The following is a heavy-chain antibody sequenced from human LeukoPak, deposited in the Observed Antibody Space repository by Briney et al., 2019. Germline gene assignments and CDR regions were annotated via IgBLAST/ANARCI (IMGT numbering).Heavy chain of an antibody. D-gene: IGHD7-27*01. J-gene: IGHJ5*02. V-gene: IGHV1-69*02. CDR3: ATRTGDPYNCFDP. Sequence: SVKVSCKASGGTFSSYTISWVRQAPGQGLEWMGRIIPILGIANYAQKFQGRVTITADKSTSTAYMELSRLRSEDTAVYSSATRTGDPYNCFDPCGQGTLVTVSS. CDR2: IIPILGIA. CDR1: GGTFSSYT.